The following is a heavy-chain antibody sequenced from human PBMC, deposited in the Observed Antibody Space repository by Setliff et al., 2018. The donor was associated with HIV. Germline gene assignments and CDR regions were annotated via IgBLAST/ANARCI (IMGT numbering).Heavy chain of an antibody. J-gene: IGHJ4*02. CDR1: GGSISSNSYY. D-gene: IGHD6-19*01. CDR2: ISFSGT. V-gene: IGHV4-39*07. CDR3: ARSSTAGFDF. Sequence: SETLSLTCTVSGGSISSNSYYWAWIRQPPGKGLEWIGSISFSGTYLNPSLKSRVTISVDRSKDQFSLKMTSVTAADTAIYYCARSSTAGFDFWGQGTLVTVSS.